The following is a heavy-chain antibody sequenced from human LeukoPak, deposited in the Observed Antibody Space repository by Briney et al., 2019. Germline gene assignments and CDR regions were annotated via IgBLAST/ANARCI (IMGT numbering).Heavy chain of an antibody. Sequence: GGSLRLSCAASGFTFSHAWMSWVRQAPGKGLEWVGRVKSKTDGGTTDYAAPVKGRFTTSRDDSKNTLYLEMNSLKTEDTAVYYCTVVNYGSVSYPLGYWGQGTLVTVSS. V-gene: IGHV3-15*01. CDR3: TVVNYGSVSYPLGY. CDR2: VKSKTDGGTT. CDR1: GFTFSHAW. D-gene: IGHD3-10*01. J-gene: IGHJ4*02.